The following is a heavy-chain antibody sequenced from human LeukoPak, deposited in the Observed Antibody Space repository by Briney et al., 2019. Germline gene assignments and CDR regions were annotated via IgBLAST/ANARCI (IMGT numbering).Heavy chain of an antibody. CDR1: GGTFSSYA. CDR2: IIPIFGTA. Sequence: GASVKVSCKASGGTFSSYAISWVRQAPGQGLEWMGGIIPIFGTANYAQKFQGRVTITTDESTSTAYMELSSLRSEDTAVYYCARVDYYDSSGYRALDIWGQGTMVTVSS. J-gene: IGHJ3*02. CDR3: ARVDYYDSSGYRALDI. V-gene: IGHV1-69*05. D-gene: IGHD3-22*01.